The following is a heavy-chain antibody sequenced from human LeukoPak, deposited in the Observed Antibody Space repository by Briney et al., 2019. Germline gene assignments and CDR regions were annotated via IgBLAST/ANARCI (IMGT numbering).Heavy chain of an antibody. J-gene: IGHJ4*02. CDR3: ARENGYRYDY. Sequence: PSETLSLTCTVSGGSITSYYWTWIRQPPGKGLEGIGSIYYSGSTNYNPSLKSRVTISVDTSKNQFSLKLSSVTAADTALYYCARENGYRYDYWGQGTLVTVSS. D-gene: IGHD5-18*01. V-gene: IGHV4-59*01. CDR1: GGSITSYY. CDR2: IYYSGST.